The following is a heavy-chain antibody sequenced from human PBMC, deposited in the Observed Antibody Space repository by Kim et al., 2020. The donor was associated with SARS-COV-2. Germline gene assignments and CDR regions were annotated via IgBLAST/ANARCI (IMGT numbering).Heavy chain of an antibody. Sequence: SETLSLTCTVSGGSISSSSYYWGWIRQPPGKGLEWIGSIYYTGSTYYNPSLKSRVTISVDTSKNQFSLKLSSVTAADTAVYYCARQAYGLDTAMVIWFDPWGQGTLVTVS. V-gene: IGHV4-39*01. D-gene: IGHD5-18*01. CDR2: IYYTGST. J-gene: IGHJ5*02. CDR1: GGSISSSSYY. CDR3: ARQAYGLDTAMVIWFDP.